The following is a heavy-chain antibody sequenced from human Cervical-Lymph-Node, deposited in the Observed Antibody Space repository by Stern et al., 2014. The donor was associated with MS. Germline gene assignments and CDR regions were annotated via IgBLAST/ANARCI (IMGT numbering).Heavy chain of an antibody. Sequence: VQLVQSGAEVKEPGASVKVSCKASGYTFTDYYIHWGRRAPGQGLQWMGWINPNSGVTDYAQKFQGRVTMTRDTSINTAYMELSRLRSDDTAVYYCARSLVVAARIDFWGQGTLVTVSS. D-gene: IGHD2-15*01. CDR1: GYTFTDYY. J-gene: IGHJ4*02. CDR3: ARSLVVAARIDF. CDR2: INPNSGVT. V-gene: IGHV1-2*02.